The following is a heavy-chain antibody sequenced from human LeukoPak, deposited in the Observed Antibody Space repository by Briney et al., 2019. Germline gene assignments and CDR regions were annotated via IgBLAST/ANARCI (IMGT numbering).Heavy chain of an antibody. CDR1: GFTFSSYA. J-gene: IGHJ4*02. V-gene: IGHV3-23*01. CDR2: ISGSGGDT. CDR3: AKGWMSGDLLNC. D-gene: IGHD3-10*02. Sequence: SGGSLRLSCAASGFTFSSYAMSWVRQAPGNGLEWVSSISGSGGDTYHADSVRGRFTISRDNSKNTLYLQMKSLTAEDTAVYYCAKGWMSGDLLNCWGQGTLVTVSS.